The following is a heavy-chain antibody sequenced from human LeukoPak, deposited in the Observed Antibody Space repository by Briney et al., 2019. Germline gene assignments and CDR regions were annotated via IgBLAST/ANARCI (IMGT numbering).Heavy chain of an antibody. CDR1: GGSFSLYY. J-gene: IGHJ4*02. D-gene: IGHD5-24*01. CDR3: ARATEMATILDY. CDR2: INHSGNT. Sequence: PSETLSLTCAVYGGSFSLYYWTWIRQSPGKGLEWIGEINHSGNTNYNPSLKSRVTISVDTSKNQFSLKLSSVTAADTAVYYCARATEMATILDYWGQGTLVTVSS. V-gene: IGHV4-34*01.